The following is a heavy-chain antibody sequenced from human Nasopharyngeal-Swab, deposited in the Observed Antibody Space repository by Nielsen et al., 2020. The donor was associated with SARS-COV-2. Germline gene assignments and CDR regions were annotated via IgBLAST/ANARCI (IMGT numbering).Heavy chain of an antibody. V-gene: IGHV3-73*01. J-gene: IGHJ4*02. CDR1: EFTFSGFA. D-gene: IGHD6-19*01. Sequence: GESLKISCAASEFTFSGFAMHWVRQASGKGLEWVGHIKSKANSYATTYAASVKGRFTISRDDSKNTAFLQMNSLETEDTAVYYCTRSGAYSSGWSLGDYWGQGTLVTVSS. CDR2: IKSKANSYAT. CDR3: TRSGAYSSGWSLGDY.